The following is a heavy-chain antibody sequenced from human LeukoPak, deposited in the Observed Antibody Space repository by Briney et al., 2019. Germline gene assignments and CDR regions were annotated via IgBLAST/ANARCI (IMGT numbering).Heavy chain of an antibody. Sequence: GGSLRLSCATSGFIFSSYAMSWVRQAPGRGLEWVSSISGSGGSIYYADSVKGRFTISRDNSKNTLYLQMSNLRAEDTAVYFCARGGGLDVWGQGATVTVSS. CDR2: ISGSGGSI. CDR1: GFIFSSYA. J-gene: IGHJ6*02. D-gene: IGHD3-16*01. V-gene: IGHV3-23*01. CDR3: ARGGGLDV.